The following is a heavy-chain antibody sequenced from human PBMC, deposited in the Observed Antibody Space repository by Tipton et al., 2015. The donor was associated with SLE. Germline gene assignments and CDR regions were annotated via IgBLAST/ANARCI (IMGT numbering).Heavy chain of an antibody. CDR2: ISPSGNTI. Sequence: GSLRLSCAASGFIFGDYAMHWVRQVPGKGLEWVSYISPSGNTIYYADSVKGRFTISRDNAKNSLYLQMNSLRAEDTAVYYCARVAAGDYYFDYWGQGTLVTVSS. CDR3: ARVAAGDYYFDY. V-gene: IGHV3-48*03. CDR1: GFIFGDYA. D-gene: IGHD6-25*01. J-gene: IGHJ4*02.